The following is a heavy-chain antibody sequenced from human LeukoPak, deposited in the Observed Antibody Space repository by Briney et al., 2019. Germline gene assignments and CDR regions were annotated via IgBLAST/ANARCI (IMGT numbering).Heavy chain of an antibody. J-gene: IGHJ4*02. V-gene: IGHV3-48*03. D-gene: IGHD6-13*01. Sequence: GGSLRLSCAASGYTFSSYEMNWVRQAPGKGLEWVSYISSSGSTIYYADSVKGRFTISRDNAKNSLFLQMNSLRAEDTAVYYCARDQVSIAGTGIDYWGQGTLVTVSS. CDR3: ARDQVSIAGTGIDY. CDR2: ISSSGSTI. CDR1: GYTFSSYE.